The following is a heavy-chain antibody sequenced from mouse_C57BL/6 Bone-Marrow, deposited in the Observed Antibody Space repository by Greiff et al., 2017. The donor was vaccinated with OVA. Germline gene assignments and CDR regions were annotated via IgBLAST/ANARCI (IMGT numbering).Heavy chain of an antibody. V-gene: IGHV1-66*01. CDR3: ARKNWDVCYFDY. CDR1: GYSFTSYY. CDR2: IYPGSGNT. Sequence: VKLMESGPELVKPGASVKISCKASGYSFTSYYIHWVKQRPGQGLEWIGWIYPGSGNTKYNEKFKGKATLTADTSSSTAYMQLSSLTSEDSAVYYCARKNWDVCYFDYWGQGTTLTVSS. D-gene: IGHD4-1*01. J-gene: IGHJ2*01.